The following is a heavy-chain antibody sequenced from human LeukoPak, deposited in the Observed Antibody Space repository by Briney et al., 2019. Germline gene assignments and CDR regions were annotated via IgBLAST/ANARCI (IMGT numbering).Heavy chain of an antibody. CDR1: GFTFSSYS. CDR2: ISSSSSYI. J-gene: IGHJ4*02. V-gene: IGHV3-21*01. Sequence: GGSLRLSCAASGFTFSSYSMNWVRQAPGKGLEWVSSISSSSSYIYYADSVKGRFTISRDNAKNSLYLQMNSLRAEDTAVYYCARYHDYGDYDPDYWGQGTLVTVSS. CDR3: ARYHDYGDYDPDY. D-gene: IGHD4-17*01.